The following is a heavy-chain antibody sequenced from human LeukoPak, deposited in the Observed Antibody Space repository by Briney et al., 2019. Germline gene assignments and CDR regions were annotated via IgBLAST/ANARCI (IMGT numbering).Heavy chain of an antibody. CDR3: ARAPNGYDPSKFDY. J-gene: IGHJ4*02. V-gene: IGHV4-59*12. CDR2: ISDSGST. CDR1: GGSISSYY. D-gene: IGHD5-12*01. Sequence: SETLSLTCTVSGGSISSYYWSWIRQPPGQGLEWIGYISDSGSTNYKPSLKSRVTISVDTSKNQFSLKLSSVTAADTAVYYCARAPNGYDPSKFDYWGQGTLVTVSS.